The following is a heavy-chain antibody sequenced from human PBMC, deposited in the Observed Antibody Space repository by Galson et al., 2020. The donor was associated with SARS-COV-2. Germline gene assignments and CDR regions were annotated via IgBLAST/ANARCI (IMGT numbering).Heavy chain of an antibody. J-gene: IGHJ4*02. V-gene: IGHV3-30*18. D-gene: IGHD3-3*01. CDR1: GFTFSSYG. Sequence: GESLKISCAASGFTFSSYGMHWVRQAPGKGLEWVAVISYDGSNKYYADSVKGRFTISRDNSKNTLYLQMNSLRAEDTAVYYCAKDRGGSGYYPCFDYWGQGTLVIVSS. CDR2: ISYDGSNK. CDR3: AKDRGGSGYYPCFDY.